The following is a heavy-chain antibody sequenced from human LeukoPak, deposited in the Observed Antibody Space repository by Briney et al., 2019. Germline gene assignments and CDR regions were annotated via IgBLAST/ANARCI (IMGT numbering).Heavy chain of an antibody. CDR3: AREGGPSGRDY. CDR2: IYYSGST. Sequence: SETLYLTCTVSGGSISSGGYYWSWIRQHPGKGLEWIGYIYYSGSTYYNPSLKSRVTISVDTSKNQFSLKLSSVTAADTAVYYCAREGGPSGRDYWGQGTLVTVSS. CDR1: GGSISSGGYY. J-gene: IGHJ4*02. D-gene: IGHD1-26*01. V-gene: IGHV4-31*03.